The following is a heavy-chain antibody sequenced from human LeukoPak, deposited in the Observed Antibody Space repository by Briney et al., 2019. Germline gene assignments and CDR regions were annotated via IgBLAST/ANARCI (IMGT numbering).Heavy chain of an antibody. J-gene: IGHJ6*03. CDR2: INPSGGST. CDR1: GYTFTSYY. D-gene: IGHD3-22*01. Sequence: ASVKVSCKASGYTFTSYYMHWVRQAPGQGPEWMGIINPSGGSTSYAQKSQGRVTMTRDTSISTAYMELSRLRSDDTAVYYCARFFRSSGYFYYYYYYMDVWGKGTTVTVSS. V-gene: IGHV1-46*01. CDR3: ARFFRSSGYFYYYYYYMDV.